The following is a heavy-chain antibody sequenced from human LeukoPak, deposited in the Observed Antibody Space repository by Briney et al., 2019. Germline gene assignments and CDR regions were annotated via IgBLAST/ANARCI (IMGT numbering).Heavy chain of an antibody. CDR1: GYTFTSYD. V-gene: IGHV1-8*01. CDR3: AIQSSGGSWLYFDY. CDR2: MNPNSGIT. Sequence: AASVKVSFTASGYTFTSYDINWVRQATGQGLEWMGWMNPNSGITGYAQKFQGRVTMTRNTSISTAYMELSSLRSEDTAVYYCAIQSSGGSWLYFDYWGQGTLVTVSS. D-gene: IGHD2-15*01. J-gene: IGHJ4*02.